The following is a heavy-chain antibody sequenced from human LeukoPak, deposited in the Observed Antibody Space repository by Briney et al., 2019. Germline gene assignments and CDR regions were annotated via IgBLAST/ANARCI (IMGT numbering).Heavy chain of an antibody. J-gene: IGHJ3*02. CDR3: AKDRGAVGGAFDI. Sequence: GGSLRLSCAASGFTFDDYAMHWVWQAPGKGLEWVSGISWNSGSIGYADSVKGRFTISRDNAKNSLYLQMNSLRAEDMALYYCAKDRGAVGGAFDIWGQGTMVTVSS. V-gene: IGHV3-9*03. CDR1: GFTFDDYA. CDR2: ISWNSGSI. D-gene: IGHD6-19*01.